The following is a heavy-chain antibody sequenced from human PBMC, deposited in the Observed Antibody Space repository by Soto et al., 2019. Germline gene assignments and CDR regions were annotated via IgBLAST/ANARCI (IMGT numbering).Heavy chain of an antibody. D-gene: IGHD6-13*01. V-gene: IGHV3-33*01. J-gene: IGHJ6*02. CDR2: IWNDGNGY. Sequence: QVQLVESGGGVVQPGGSRRLSCAASGFNFNNYGMHWVRQAPGKGLEWVAVIWNDGNGYYYANSVKGRFTISRDNSKNTLYLQMSSLIAEDTAVYYCARRQISPPTRGAASARGGMDVWGQGTTVTVSS. CDR1: GFNFNNYG. CDR3: ARRQISPPTRGAASARGGMDV.